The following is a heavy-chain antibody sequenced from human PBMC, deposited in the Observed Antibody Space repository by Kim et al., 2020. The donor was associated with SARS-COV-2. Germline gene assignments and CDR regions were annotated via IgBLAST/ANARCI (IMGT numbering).Heavy chain of an antibody. Sequence: LSLTCAASGFTFSSYWMSWVRQAPGKGLEWVANIKQDRSEKYYVDSVKGRFTISRDNAKNSLYLQMNSLRAEDTAVYYCARDTSWYPSDAFDIWGQGTMVTVSS. J-gene: IGHJ3*02. CDR1: GFTFSSYW. V-gene: IGHV3-7*03. CDR2: IKQDRSEK. CDR3: ARDTSWYPSDAFDI. D-gene: IGHD2-15*01.